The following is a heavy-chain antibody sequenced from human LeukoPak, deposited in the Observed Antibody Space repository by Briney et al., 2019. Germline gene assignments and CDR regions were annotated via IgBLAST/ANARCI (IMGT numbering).Heavy chain of an antibody. CDR3: AKGSLRDDYYDSSGYPRTGYFDY. D-gene: IGHD3-22*01. CDR1: GFTFSSYA. Sequence: PGGSLRLSCAASGFTFSSYAMSWVRQAPGKGLEWVSAISGSGGSTYYADSVKGRFTISRDNSKNTLYLQMNSLRAEDTAVYYSAKGSLRDDYYDSSGYPRTGYFDYWGQGTLVTVSS. V-gene: IGHV3-23*01. J-gene: IGHJ4*02. CDR2: ISGSGGST.